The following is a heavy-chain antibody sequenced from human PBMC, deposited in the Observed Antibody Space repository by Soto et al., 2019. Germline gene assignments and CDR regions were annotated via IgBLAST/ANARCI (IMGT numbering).Heavy chain of an antibody. J-gene: IGHJ4*02. CDR3: ARDLAAAAY. CDR1: GYIFANYY. Sequence: QVQLVQSGAEVKKPGASVKVSCKASGYIFANYYIHWVRQAPGQGLEWMAIINPLPTSGSTNYAQKFQGRVTVTRDTSTSTAYLELSSLRSDDTAVYYCARDLAAAAYWGQGPLVTVSS. V-gene: IGHV1-46*01. CDR2: INPLPTSGST. D-gene: IGHD6-13*01.